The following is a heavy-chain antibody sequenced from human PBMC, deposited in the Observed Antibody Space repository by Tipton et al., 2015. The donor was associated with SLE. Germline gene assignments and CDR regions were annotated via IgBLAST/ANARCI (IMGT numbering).Heavy chain of an antibody. CDR2: IRYDGSNK. D-gene: IGHD3-3*02. CDR3: AEWGPGAFSP. V-gene: IGHV3-30*02. Sequence: GSLRLSCAASGFTFNNYGMHWVRQAPGKGLEWVAFIRYDGSNKYYADFVKGRFTISRDTSKNTLYLQMNSLRAEDTAVYYCAEWGPGAFSPWGQGTLFTVSS. CDR1: GFTFNNYG. J-gene: IGHJ5*02.